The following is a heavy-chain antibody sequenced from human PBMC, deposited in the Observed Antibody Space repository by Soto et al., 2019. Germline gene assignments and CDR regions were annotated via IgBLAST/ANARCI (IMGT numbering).Heavy chain of an antibody. Sequence: GESLTISCKSSGNSFARYWIGWVRQMPGKGLEWMGIIYPGDSDTRYSPSFQGQVTISADKSISTAYLQWSSLKASDTAMYYCARHRSSDGMDVWGQGTTVTVSS. CDR2: IYPGDSDT. J-gene: IGHJ6*02. D-gene: IGHD3-10*01. V-gene: IGHV5-51*01. CDR1: GNSFARYW. CDR3: ARHRSSDGMDV.